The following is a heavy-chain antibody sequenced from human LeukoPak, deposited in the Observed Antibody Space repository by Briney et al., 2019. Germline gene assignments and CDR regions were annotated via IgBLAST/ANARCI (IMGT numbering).Heavy chain of an antibody. V-gene: IGHV4-4*07. D-gene: IGHD6-6*01. CDR2: IYTSGST. Sequence: GSLRLSCAASGFTFSSYSMSWIRQPAGKGLEWIGRIYTSGSTNYNPSLKSRVTMSVDTSKNQFSLKLSSVTAADTAVYYCARAIPSPPQQYSSSSKEGLYYYYMDVWGKGTTVTVSS. CDR3: ARAIPSPPQQYSSSSKEGLYYYYMDV. CDR1: GFTFSSYS. J-gene: IGHJ6*03.